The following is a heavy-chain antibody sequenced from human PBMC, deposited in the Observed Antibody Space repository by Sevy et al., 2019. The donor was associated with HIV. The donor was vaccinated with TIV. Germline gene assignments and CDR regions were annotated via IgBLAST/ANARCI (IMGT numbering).Heavy chain of an antibody. D-gene: IGHD2-15*01. Sequence: SETLSLTCIVSGGSISSSSYYWGWIRQPPGKGLEWIGSIYYSGNTYYNPSLKSRVTISVDTSNKQFSLKLSSVTAADTAVYYCATRLGYCSGSSCYPPEYFHHWGQGTLVTVSS. CDR1: GGSISSSSYY. CDR3: ATRLGYCSGSSCYPPEYFHH. V-gene: IGHV4-39*01. J-gene: IGHJ1*01. CDR2: IYYSGNT.